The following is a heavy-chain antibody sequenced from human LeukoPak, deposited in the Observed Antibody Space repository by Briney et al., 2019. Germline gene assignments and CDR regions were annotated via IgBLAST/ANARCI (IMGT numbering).Heavy chain of an antibody. J-gene: IGHJ4*02. CDR3: ARCSSSSVPPYYFDY. CDR1: GFTFDDYG. CDR2: INWNGGST. Sequence: GGSLRLSCAASGFTFDDYGMSWVRQAPGKGLEWVSGINWNGGSTGYADSVKGQFTISRDNAKNSLYLQMNSLRAEDTALYYCARCSSSSVPPYYFDYWGQGTLVTVSS. V-gene: IGHV3-20*04. D-gene: IGHD6-6*01.